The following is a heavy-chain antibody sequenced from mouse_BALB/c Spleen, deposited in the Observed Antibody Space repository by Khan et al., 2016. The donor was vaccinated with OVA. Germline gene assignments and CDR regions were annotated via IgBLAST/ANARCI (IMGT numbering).Heavy chain of an antibody. CDR2: IWTGGGT. CDR1: GFSLTNYD. CDR3: VRRGNYYGSFYWYYDV. D-gene: IGHD1-1*01. Sequence: QVQLKESGPGLVAPSQSLSITCTVSGFSLTNYDISWIRQPPGKGLEWLGVIWTGGGTNYYSAFMSRLSISKEDSNSHVVLQMNNLQSDDTAIYYCVRRGNYYGSFYWYYDVWGAGTTVTVSS. J-gene: IGHJ1*01. V-gene: IGHV2-9-2*01.